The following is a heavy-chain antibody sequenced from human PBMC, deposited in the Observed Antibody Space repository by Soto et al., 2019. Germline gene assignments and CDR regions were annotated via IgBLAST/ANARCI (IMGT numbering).Heavy chain of an antibody. CDR2: ISGKSETT. Sequence: EVQLVESGGGLVQPGGSLRLSCAASGFTFSSYSMNWVRQAPGEGLEWVSYISGKSETTYYADSVKGRCTIYRDNAKNSLYLQMNSLRAEDTAVYYCATEDNYGDRNFDYWGQGTLVTVSS. D-gene: IGHD4-17*01. J-gene: IGHJ4*02. CDR1: GFTFSSYS. V-gene: IGHV3-48*01. CDR3: ATEDNYGDRNFDY.